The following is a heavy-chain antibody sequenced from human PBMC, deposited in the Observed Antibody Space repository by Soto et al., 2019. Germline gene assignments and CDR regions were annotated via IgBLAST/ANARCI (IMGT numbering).Heavy chain of an antibody. J-gene: IGHJ4*02. Sequence: SVKVSCKASGGTFSSYAISWVRQAPGQGLEWMGGIIPIFGTANYAQRFQGRVTITADESTSTAYMELSSLRSEDTAVYYCASSPGSSWYSFDYWGQGTLVTVSS. D-gene: IGHD6-13*01. CDR3: ASSPGSSWYSFDY. CDR1: GGTFSSYA. CDR2: IIPIFGTA. V-gene: IGHV1-69*13.